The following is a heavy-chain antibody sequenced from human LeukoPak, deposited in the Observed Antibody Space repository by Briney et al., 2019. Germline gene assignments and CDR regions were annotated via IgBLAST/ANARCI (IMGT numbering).Heavy chain of an antibody. CDR1: GGTFSSYA. CDR2: IIPILGIA. D-gene: IGHD3-10*02. Sequence: SVKVSCKASGGTFSSYAISWVRQAPGQGLEWMGRIIPILGIANYAQKSQGRVTITADKSTSTAYMELSSLRSEDTAVYYCATNGGVFVRGTTSSVFDSWGQGTLVTVSS. J-gene: IGHJ4*02. V-gene: IGHV1-69*04. CDR3: ATNGGVFVRGTTSSVFDS.